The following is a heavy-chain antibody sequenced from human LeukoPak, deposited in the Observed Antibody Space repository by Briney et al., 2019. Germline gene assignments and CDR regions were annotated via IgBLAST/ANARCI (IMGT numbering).Heavy chain of an antibody. CDR2: ISSSSSTI. Sequence: PGGSLRLSCAASGFTFSSYSMNWVRQAPGKGLEWVSYISSSSSTIYYADSVKGRFTISRENAKNSLYLQMNSLRAEDTAVYYCASLRFKYSSSWYSDFQHWGQGTLVTVSS. V-gene: IGHV3-48*04. D-gene: IGHD6-13*01. J-gene: IGHJ1*01. CDR1: GFTFSSYS. CDR3: ASLRFKYSSSWYSDFQH.